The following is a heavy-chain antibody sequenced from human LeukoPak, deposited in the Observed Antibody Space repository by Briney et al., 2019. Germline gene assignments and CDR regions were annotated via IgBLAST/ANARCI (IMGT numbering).Heavy chain of an antibody. J-gene: IGHJ4*02. V-gene: IGHV6-1*01. CDR1: GDSVSSNSTA. CDR2: TYYRSKWYN. Sequence: SQTLSLTFAISGDSVSSNSTAWNWIRQSPSRGLEWLGRTYYRSKWYNEYAVSVKSRININSDTSKNQFSLHLNSVTPEDTAVYYCAKGYSISYWGQGTLVTVSS. CDR3: AKGYSISY. D-gene: IGHD3-3*02.